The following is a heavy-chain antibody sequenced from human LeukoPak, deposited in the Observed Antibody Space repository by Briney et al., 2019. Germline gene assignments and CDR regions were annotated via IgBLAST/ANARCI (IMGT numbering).Heavy chain of an antibody. V-gene: IGHV3-33*05. CDR1: GFTFSSYD. Sequence: GRSLRLSCAASGFTFSSYDIHWVRQAPGKGLEWVTIILYDGSNKYYADSVKGRFTISRDNPKNTVYLQMNSLAAEDTAVYYCARESSGGFDNWAQGTLVTVSS. CDR3: ARESSGGFDN. CDR2: ILYDGSNK. D-gene: IGHD3-3*01. J-gene: IGHJ4*02.